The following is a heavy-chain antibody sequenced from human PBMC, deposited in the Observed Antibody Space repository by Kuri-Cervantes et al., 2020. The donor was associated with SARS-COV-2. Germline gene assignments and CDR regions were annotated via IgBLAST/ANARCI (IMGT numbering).Heavy chain of an antibody. Sequence: SETLSLTCAVSGYSISSGYYWGWIRQPPGKGLEWIGSIYHSGSTNYNPSLKSRVTISVDTSKNQFSLKLSSVTAADTAVYYCARSRGAAAAYWGHGTLVTVSS. CDR1: GYSISSGYY. D-gene: IGHD6-13*01. V-gene: IGHV4-38-2*01. CDR2: IYHSGST. J-gene: IGHJ4*01. CDR3: ARSRGAAAAY.